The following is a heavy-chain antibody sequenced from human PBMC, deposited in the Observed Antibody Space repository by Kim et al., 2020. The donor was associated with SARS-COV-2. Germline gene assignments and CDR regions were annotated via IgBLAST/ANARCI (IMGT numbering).Heavy chain of an antibody. V-gene: IGHV3-7*04. Sequence: GGSLRLSCAASGFTFSNSCMNWVRQAPGKGLEWVAVIIPGGSAKRQGDFEKGRITFPKNNSQKLLLLENNLLEADDPVFYYGCEGEAHWGWGSSGTV. J-gene: IGHJ6*01. CDR2: IIPGGSAK. CDR3: CEGEAH. CDR1: GFTFSNSC.